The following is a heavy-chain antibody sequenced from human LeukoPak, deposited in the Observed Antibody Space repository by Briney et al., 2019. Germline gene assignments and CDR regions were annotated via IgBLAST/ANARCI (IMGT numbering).Heavy chain of an antibody. J-gene: IGHJ6*03. CDR1: GGTFSSYA. CDR2: IIPILGIA. CDR3: AREGREVPYSSSSENYMDV. Sequence: SMKVSCKASGGTFSSYAISWVRQAPGQGLEWMGRIIPILGIANYAQKFQGRVTITADKSTSTAYMELSSLRSEDTAVYYCAREGREVPYSSSSENYMDVWGKGTTVTVSS. V-gene: IGHV1-69*04. D-gene: IGHD6-6*01.